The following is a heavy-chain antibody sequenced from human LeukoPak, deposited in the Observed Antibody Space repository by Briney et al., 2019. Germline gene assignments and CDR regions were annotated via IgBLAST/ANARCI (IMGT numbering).Heavy chain of an antibody. V-gene: IGHV3-66*01. D-gene: IGHD3-3*01. J-gene: IGHJ6*03. CDR2: IYSCGST. CDR3: ARAQSGYYCSGNYNMDV. CDR1: GFPVSSNY. Sequence: GGSLRLSCAASGFPVSSNYMSWVRQAPGKGLEWVSVIYSCGSTHYADSVKGRFTISRDNSKNTLYLQMNSLRAEDTAVYYCARAQSGYYCSGNYNMDVWGKGTTVTVSS.